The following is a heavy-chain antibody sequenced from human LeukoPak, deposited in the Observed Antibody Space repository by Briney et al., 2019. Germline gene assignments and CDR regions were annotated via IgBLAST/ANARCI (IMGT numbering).Heavy chain of an antibody. CDR1: GGSISSGDYY. Sequence: PSQTLSLTCTVSGGSISSGDYYWSWIRQPPGKGLEWIGYIYYSGSTYYNPSLKSRVTISVDTSKNQFSLKLSSVTAADTAVYYCGREGVVVPAAMNGFDPWGQGTLVTVSS. CDR2: IYYSGST. J-gene: IGHJ5*02. D-gene: IGHD2-2*01. V-gene: IGHV4-30-4*01. CDR3: GREGVVVPAAMNGFDP.